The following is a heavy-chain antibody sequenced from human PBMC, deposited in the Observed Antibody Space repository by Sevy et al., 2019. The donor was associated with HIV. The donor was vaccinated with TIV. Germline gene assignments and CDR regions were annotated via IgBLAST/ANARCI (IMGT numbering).Heavy chain of an antibody. CDR3: ARPLSETITMVRGVITGNYYYGMDV. Sequence: ASVKVSCKASGYTFTSYYMHWVRQAPGQGLEWMGIINPSGGSTSYAQKFQGRVTMTRDTSTSTVYMELISLRSEDTAVYYCARPLSETITMVRGVITGNYYYGMDVWGQGTTVTVSS. CDR1: GYTFTSYY. J-gene: IGHJ6*02. D-gene: IGHD3-10*01. CDR2: INPSGGST. V-gene: IGHV1-46*01.